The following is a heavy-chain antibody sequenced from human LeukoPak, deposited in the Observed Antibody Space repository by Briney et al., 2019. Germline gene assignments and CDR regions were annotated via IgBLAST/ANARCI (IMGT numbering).Heavy chain of an antibody. J-gene: IGHJ4*02. CDR1: GYTFTNYG. CDR2: ISGYRGNTK. D-gene: IGHD5-12*01. V-gene: IGHV1-18*01. Sequence: ASVEVSCKASGYTFTNYGITWVRQAPGQGLEWMGWISGYRGNTKKYAQNFQGRVTMTIDTSTSTAYMDLRSLRSDDTAIYFCARSDLATITAGPFEYWGQGTLVAVSS. CDR3: ARSDLATITAGPFEY.